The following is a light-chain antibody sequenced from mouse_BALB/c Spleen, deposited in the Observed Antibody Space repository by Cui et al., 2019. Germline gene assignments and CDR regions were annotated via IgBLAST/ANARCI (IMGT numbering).Light chain of an antibody. Sequence: DIVMTQSQKFMSTSVGDRVSVTCKASQNVGTNVAWYQQKPGQSPKALIYSASYRYSGVPGRFTGSGSGTDFTLTISNVQSEDLAEYFCQQYNSYPLTFGAGTKLELK. J-gene: IGKJ5*01. CDR2: SAS. V-gene: IGKV6-15*01. CDR3: QQYNSYPLT. CDR1: QNVGTN.